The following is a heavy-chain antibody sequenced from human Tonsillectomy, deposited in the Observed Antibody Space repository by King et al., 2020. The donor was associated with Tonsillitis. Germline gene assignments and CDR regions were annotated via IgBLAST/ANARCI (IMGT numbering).Heavy chain of an antibody. CDR3: ASLYDSSGYYRLY. V-gene: IGHV1-2*02. J-gene: IGHJ4*02. CDR2: INPNNGGT. CDR1: GYTFTGYY. Sequence: VQLVESGAEVKKPGASVKVSCRAYGYTFTGYYMHWVRQAPGQGLEWMGWINPNNGGTVYAQKFQGRVTMTRDTSISTAYMDLSRLRSDDTAVYYCASLYDSSGYYRLYWGQGTLVTVSS. D-gene: IGHD3-22*01.